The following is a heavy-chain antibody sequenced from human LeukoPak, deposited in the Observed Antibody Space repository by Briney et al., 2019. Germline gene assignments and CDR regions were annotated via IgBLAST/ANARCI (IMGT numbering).Heavy chain of an antibody. CDR3: ARDLYYYGSGSYPSDY. CDR1: GFTVSSNY. J-gene: IGHJ4*02. V-gene: IGHV3-66*01. Sequence: GGSLRLSCAASGFTVSSNYMSWVRQAPGKGLEWVSVIYSGGSTYYADSVKGRFTISRDNSKNTLYLQMNSLRAEDTAVYYCARDLYYYGSGSYPSDYWGQGTLVTVSP. D-gene: IGHD3-10*01. CDR2: IYSGGST.